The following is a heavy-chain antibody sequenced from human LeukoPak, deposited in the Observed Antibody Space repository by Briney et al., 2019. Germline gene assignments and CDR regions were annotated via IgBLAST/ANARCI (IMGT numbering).Heavy chain of an antibody. CDR3: ARGPTYYDFWSGYYPPYYFDY. CDR1: GYSFTSYW. V-gene: IGHV5-51*01. Sequence: GESLKISCKGSGYSFTSYWIGWVSQMPGKGLEWMGIIYPGDSDTRYSPSFQGQVTISADKSISTAYLQWSSLKASDTAMYYCARGPTYYDFWSGYYPPYYFDYWGQGTLVTVSS. J-gene: IGHJ4*02. D-gene: IGHD3-3*01. CDR2: IYPGDSDT.